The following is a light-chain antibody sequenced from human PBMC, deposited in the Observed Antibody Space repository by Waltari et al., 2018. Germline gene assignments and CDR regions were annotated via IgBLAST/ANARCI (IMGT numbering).Light chain of an antibody. Sequence: DIQMTQSPSSVSASVGDRVTITCRTSQDISSWLAWYQQKPGKAPELLIYSSSTLHFGVPSRFSGSRSGTEFSLTITGLQPDDSATYFCQQANSFPYTYGQGTKLDI. CDR3: QQANSFPYT. CDR2: SSS. CDR1: QDISSW. V-gene: IGKV1D-12*01. J-gene: IGKJ2*01.